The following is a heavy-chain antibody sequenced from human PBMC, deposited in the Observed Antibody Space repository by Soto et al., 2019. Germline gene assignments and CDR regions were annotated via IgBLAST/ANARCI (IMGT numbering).Heavy chain of an antibody. J-gene: IGHJ5*02. Sequence: SLMMCLPCAVSDESSTANYVTRISKTPEKGLEWIGDIHYSGCSNSNPSLKSRVTISVATSKNQFSLKLSSVTDADTAVYYFARGLIREVPLYNWFAPWGEGTLVTVSS. D-gene: IGHD3-10*01. CDR1: DESSTANY. CDR3: ARGLIREVPLYNWFAP. V-gene: IGHV4-34*01. CDR2: IHYSGCS.